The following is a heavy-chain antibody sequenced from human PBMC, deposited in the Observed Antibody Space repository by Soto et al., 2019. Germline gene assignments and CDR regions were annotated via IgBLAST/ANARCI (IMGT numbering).Heavy chain of an antibody. V-gene: IGHV4-59*08. D-gene: IGHD4-17*01. Sequence: QVQLQESGPGLVKPSETLSLTCTVSGGSISSYYWSWIRQPPGKGLEWIGYIYYSGSTNYNPSLKSRVTISVDTSKNQFSLKLSSVTAADTAVYYCARQRPMDYGDYVSNCFDPWGQGTLVTVSS. CDR3: ARQRPMDYGDYVSNCFDP. J-gene: IGHJ5*02. CDR2: IYYSGST. CDR1: GGSISSYY.